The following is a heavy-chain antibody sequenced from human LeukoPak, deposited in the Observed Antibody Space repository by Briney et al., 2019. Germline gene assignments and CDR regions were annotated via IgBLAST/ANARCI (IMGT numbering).Heavy chain of an antibody. V-gene: IGHV3-23*01. CDR3: AKDYGSGSYYPPRLDY. J-gene: IGHJ4*02. D-gene: IGHD3-10*01. Sequence: GGSLRLSCAASGFTFSSYAMSWVRQAPGKGLEWVSAISGSGGSTYYADSVKGRFTISRDNSKNTLYLQMNSLRAEDMAVYYCAKDYGSGSYYPPRLDYWGQGTLVTVSS. CDR2: ISGSGGST. CDR1: GFTFSSYA.